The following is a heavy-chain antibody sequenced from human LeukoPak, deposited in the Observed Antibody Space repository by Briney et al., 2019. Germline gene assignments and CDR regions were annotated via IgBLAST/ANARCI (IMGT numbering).Heavy chain of an antibody. V-gene: IGHV1-69*13. CDR1: GGTFISYA. D-gene: IGHD6-13*01. J-gene: IGHJ4*02. Sequence: ASVKVSCKASGGTFISYATSWVRQAPGQGLEWMGGIIPIFGTANYAQKFQGRVTITADESTSTAYMELSSLRSEDTAVYYCARGRRLAAAGGSFDYWGQGTLVTVSS. CDR3: ARGRRLAAAGGSFDY. CDR2: IIPIFGTA.